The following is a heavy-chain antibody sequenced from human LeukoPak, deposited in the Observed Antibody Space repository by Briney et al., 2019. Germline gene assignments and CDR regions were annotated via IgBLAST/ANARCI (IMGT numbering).Heavy chain of an antibody. Sequence: GESLKISCKGSRYIFTSYYMHWVRQAPGQGLEWMGIINPSGGNTNYAQKFQGRVTMTRDTSTSTVYMELSSLRSEDTAMYYCAREQDGGKHDYWGQGILVTVSS. V-gene: IGHV1-46*01. CDR1: RYIFTSYY. J-gene: IGHJ4*02. CDR3: AREQDGGKHDY. D-gene: IGHD4-23*01. CDR2: INPSGGNT.